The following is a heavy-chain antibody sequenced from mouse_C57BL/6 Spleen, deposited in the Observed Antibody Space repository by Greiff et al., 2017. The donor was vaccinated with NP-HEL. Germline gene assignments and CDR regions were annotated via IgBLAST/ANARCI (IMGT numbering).Heavy chain of an antibody. CDR3: ARSGGNYPWFAY. Sequence: QVQLQQPGAELVMPGASVKLSCKASGYTFTSYWMHWVKQRPGQGLEWIGEIDPSDSYTNYNQKFKGKSTLTVDKSSSTAYMQLSSLTSEDSAVYYCARSGGNYPWFAYWGQGTLVTVSA. CDR2: IDPSDSYT. D-gene: IGHD2-1*01. CDR1: GYTFTSYW. V-gene: IGHV1-69*01. J-gene: IGHJ3*01.